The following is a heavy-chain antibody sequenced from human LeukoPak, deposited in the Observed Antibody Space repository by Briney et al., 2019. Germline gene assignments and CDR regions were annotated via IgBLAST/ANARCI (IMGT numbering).Heavy chain of an antibody. CDR3: AKDPSIAAAGLYYFDY. J-gene: IGHJ4*02. Sequence: GGSLRLSCAASGFTFSDYNMRWIRQAPGKGLEWVSSISRSGSTKYYADSVKGRFTISRDNSKNTLYLQMNSLRAEDTAVYYCAKDPSIAAAGLYYFDYWGQGTLVTVSS. D-gene: IGHD6-13*01. CDR2: ISRSGSTK. V-gene: IGHV3-11*04. CDR1: GFTFSDYN.